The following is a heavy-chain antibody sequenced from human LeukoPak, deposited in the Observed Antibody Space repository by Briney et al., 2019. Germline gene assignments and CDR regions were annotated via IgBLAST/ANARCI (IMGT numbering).Heavy chain of an antibody. CDR2: IYYSGST. D-gene: IGHD3-22*01. CDR1: GGSISSGGYY. V-gene: IGHV4-31*03. Sequence: SETLSLTCTVSGGSISSGGYYWSWIRQHPGKGLEWIGYIYYSGSTNYNPSLKSRVTISIDTSKNQFSLKLSSVTAADTAVYYCARAGYDSSGYSTYYFDYWGQGTLVTVSS. CDR3: ARAGYDSSGYSTYYFDY. J-gene: IGHJ4*02.